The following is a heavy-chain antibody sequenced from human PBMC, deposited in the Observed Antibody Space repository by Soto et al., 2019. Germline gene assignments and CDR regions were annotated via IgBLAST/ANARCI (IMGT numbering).Heavy chain of an antibody. V-gene: IGHV4-4*07. CDR2: FSLSGTT. D-gene: IGHD2-8*02. CDR1: GASIAGSSY. J-gene: IGHJ4*02. Sequence: PSETLSLTCSVSGASIAGSSYWSWIRQPAGKGLEWIGRFSLSGTTNYSPSLRSRVTMSADVSKNQFSLRLTSATAADTALYYCARGMTPPGAPAWHYFDSWGQGTLVTVSS. CDR3: ARGMTPPGAPAWHYFDS.